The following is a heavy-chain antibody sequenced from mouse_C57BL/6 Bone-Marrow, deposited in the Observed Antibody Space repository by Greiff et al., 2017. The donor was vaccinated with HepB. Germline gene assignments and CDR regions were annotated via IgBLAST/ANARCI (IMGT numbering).Heavy chain of an antibody. V-gene: IGHV5-6*01. CDR3: AREHYDGSSYVGLAY. D-gene: IGHD1-1*01. Sequence: EVQGVESGGDLVKPGGSLKLSCAASGFTFSSYGMSWVRQTPKQRLEWVATISSGGSYTYYPDSVKGRVTISRDNAKNTLYLQMSSLKSEDTAMYDCAREHYDGSSYVGLAYWGQGTPVTVSA. CDR2: ISSGGSYT. J-gene: IGHJ3*01. CDR1: GFTFSSYG.